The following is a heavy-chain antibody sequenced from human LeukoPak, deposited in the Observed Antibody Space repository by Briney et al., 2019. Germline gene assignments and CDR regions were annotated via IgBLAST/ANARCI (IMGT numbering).Heavy chain of an antibody. D-gene: IGHD2-2*01. CDR2: IYPGDSDT. J-gene: IGHJ4*02. CDR1: GYSSTSYW. Sequence: GESLKISCKGSGYSSTSYWIGWVRQMPGKGLEWMGIIYPGDSDTRYSPSFQGQVTISADKSISTAYLQWSSLKASDTAMYYCARSKDIVVVPAAYEFDYWGQGTLVTVSS. V-gene: IGHV5-51*01. CDR3: ARSKDIVVVPAAYEFDY.